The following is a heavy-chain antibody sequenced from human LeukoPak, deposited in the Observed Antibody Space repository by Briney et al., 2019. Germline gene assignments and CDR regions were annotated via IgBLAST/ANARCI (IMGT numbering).Heavy chain of an antibody. Sequence: SETLSLTCTVSGGSISSYYWSWIRQPAGKGLEWIGRIYTSGSTNYNPSLKSRVTMSVDTSKNQFSLKLSSVTAADTAVYYCASGCSSTSCFKDYYYYMDVWGKGTTVTVSS. CDR1: GGSISSYY. CDR2: IYTSGST. J-gene: IGHJ6*03. CDR3: ASGCSSTSCFKDYYYYMDV. D-gene: IGHD2-2*01. V-gene: IGHV4-4*07.